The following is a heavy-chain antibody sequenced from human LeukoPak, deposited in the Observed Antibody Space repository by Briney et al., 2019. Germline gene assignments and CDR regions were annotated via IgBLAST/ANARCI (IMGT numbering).Heavy chain of an antibody. CDR1: GGTFSSYA. CDR2: IIPIFGTA. D-gene: IGHD2-21*01. Sequence: SVKVSCKASGGTFSSYAISWVRQAPGQGLEWMGGIIPIFGTANYAQKFQGRVTITADESTSTAYMELSSLRSEDTAVCYCARDGSGYCGGDCYYFDYWGQGTLVTVSS. V-gene: IGHV1-69*01. CDR3: ARDGSGYCGGDCYYFDY. J-gene: IGHJ4*02.